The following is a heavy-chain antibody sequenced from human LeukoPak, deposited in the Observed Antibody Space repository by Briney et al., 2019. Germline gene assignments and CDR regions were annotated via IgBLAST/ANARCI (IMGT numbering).Heavy chain of an antibody. V-gene: IGHV4-59*07. J-gene: IGHJ4*02. CDR1: GRSISSYY. CDR2: IYYSGST. CDR3: ARGPGSYGYYFDY. Sequence: PSDTLSLMCTLWGRSISSYYWSWTRRPPGKGVEWIGYIYYSGSTNYNPSLTSRVTISVDTSKNQSSLKLSSVTAADTAVYYCARGPGSYGYYFDYWGQGTLVTVSS. D-gene: IGHD5-18*01.